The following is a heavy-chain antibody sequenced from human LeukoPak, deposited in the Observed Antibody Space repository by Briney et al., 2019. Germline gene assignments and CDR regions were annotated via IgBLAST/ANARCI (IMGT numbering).Heavy chain of an antibody. D-gene: IGHD2-2*02. V-gene: IGHV4-4*07. Sequence: PSETLSLTCTVSGGSISSYYWSWIRQPAGKGLEWIGRIYTSGSTNYNPSLKSRVTMSVDTSKDQFSLKLTSVTAADTAVYYCARTRTSCHSFCAFDIWGQGTMVTVSS. CDR1: GGSISSYY. J-gene: IGHJ3*02. CDR3: ARTRTSCHSFCAFDI. CDR2: IYTSGST.